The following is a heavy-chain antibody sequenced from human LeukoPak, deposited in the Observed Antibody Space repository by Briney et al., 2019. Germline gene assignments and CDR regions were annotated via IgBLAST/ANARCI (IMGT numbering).Heavy chain of an antibody. Sequence: GGSLRLSCAASGFTFSSYGMHWVRQAPGKGLEWVAVISYDGSNKYYADSVKGRFTISRDNSENTLYLQMNSLRAEDTAVYYCAKGVAGTFDYWGQGTLVTVSS. D-gene: IGHD6-19*01. CDR3: AKGVAGTFDY. V-gene: IGHV3-30*18. J-gene: IGHJ4*02. CDR1: GFTFSSYG. CDR2: ISYDGSNK.